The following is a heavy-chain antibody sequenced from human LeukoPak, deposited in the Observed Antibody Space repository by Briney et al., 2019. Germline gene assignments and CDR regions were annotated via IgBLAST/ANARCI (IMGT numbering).Heavy chain of an antibody. CDR1: GFGFSRYE. Sequence: GGSLRLSCAASGFGFSRYEMNWVRQAPGKGLEWLSYVSPSGAISYYADSVKGRFAISRDNAKNSVYLQMDSLRAEDTAIYYCAREDDLDSFDYWGQGTLVTVST. J-gene: IGHJ4*02. D-gene: IGHD3-9*01. CDR3: AREDDLDSFDY. V-gene: IGHV3-48*03. CDR2: VSPSGAIS.